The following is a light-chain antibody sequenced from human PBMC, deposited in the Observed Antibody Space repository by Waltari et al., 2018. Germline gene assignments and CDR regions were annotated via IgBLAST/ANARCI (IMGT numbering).Light chain of an antibody. CDR2: DAS. CDR1: QSVSSY. V-gene: IGKV3-11*01. Sequence: EIVLTQSPATLSLSPGERATLSCRASQSVSSYLAWYQQKPGQAPRLLIYDASNRATGIPARFSGSGSGTDFTLIISSLEPEDVAVYYCQQYYSTPQTFGQGTKVEIK. J-gene: IGKJ2*01. CDR3: QQYYSTPQT.